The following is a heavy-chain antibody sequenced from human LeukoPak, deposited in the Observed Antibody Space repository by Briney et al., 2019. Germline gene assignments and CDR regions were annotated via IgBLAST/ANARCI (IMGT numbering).Heavy chain of an antibody. J-gene: IGHJ4*02. Sequence: GGSLRFSCAASGFTFNSYSMNWVRQAPGKGLEWVSYVSSVSSSTYYADSVKGRFTISRDNAKNLLYLQMNSLRDDDTAVYYCARGRSTSSWECDYWGQGTLVTVSS. CDR1: GFTFNSYS. CDR2: VSSVSSST. V-gene: IGHV3-48*02. D-gene: IGHD6-6*01. CDR3: ARGRSTSSWECDY.